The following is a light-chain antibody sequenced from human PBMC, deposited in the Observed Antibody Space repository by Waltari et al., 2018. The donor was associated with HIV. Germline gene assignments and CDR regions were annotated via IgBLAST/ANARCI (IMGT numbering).Light chain of an antibody. CDR3: AAWDDSLSGV. V-gene: IGLV1-47*01. J-gene: IGLJ2*01. CDR1: SSNIGNNH. CDR2: RNN. Sequence: QSVLTQPPSASGTPRQRVTISCSGGSSNIGNNHVYWYQQFPGTAPKPLLYRNNQRPSGVPDRFSGSKSGTSASLVISGLRSEDEADYYCAAWDDSLSGVFGGGTKVTVL.